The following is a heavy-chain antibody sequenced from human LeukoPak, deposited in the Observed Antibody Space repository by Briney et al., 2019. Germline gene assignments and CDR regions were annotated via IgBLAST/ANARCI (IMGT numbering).Heavy chain of an antibody. CDR2: ISSSSSYI. Sequence: GGSLRLPCAASGFTFSSYSMNWVRQAPGKGLEWVSSISSSSSYIYYADSVKGRFTISRDNAKNSLYLQMNSLRAEDTAVYYCARDSLMGSFYYWGQGTLVTVSS. CDR3: ARDSLMGSFYY. J-gene: IGHJ4*02. CDR1: GFTFSSYS. D-gene: IGHD2-8*01. V-gene: IGHV3-21*01.